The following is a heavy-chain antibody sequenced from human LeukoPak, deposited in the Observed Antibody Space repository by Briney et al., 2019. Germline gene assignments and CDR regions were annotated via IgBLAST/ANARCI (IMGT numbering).Heavy chain of an antibody. V-gene: IGHV3-30-3*01. Sequence: GGSLRLSCAASGFTFSSYAMHWVRQAPGKGLEWVAVISYDGSNKYYADSVKGRFTISRDNSKNTLYLQMNSLRAEDTAVYYCARELESSGWYSTSYYYGMDVWGQGTTVTVSS. CDR3: ARELESSGWYSTSYYYGMDV. J-gene: IGHJ6*02. D-gene: IGHD6-19*01. CDR2: ISYDGSNK. CDR1: GFTFSSYA.